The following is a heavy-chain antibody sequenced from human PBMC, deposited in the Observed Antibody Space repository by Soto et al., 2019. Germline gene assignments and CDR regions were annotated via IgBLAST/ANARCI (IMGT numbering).Heavy chain of an antibody. V-gene: IGHV4-59*01. D-gene: IGHD6-19*01. J-gene: IGHJ4*02. CDR1: GGSISGYY. Sequence: TSETLSLTCTVSGGSISGYYWSWIRQPPGKGLEWIGYIYYSGSTNYNPSLKSRVTISLDTSKNQFSLKLSSVTAADTAVYYCARHTRGIAVAGTYFDYWGQGTLVTVS. CDR2: IYYSGST. CDR3: ARHTRGIAVAGTYFDY.